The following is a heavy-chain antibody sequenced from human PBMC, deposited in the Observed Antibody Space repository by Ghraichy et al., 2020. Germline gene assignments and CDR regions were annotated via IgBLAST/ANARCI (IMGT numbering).Heavy chain of an antibody. CDR2: ISGSGGST. CDR1: GFTFSSYA. CDR3: AKDGRIAAAGTSDY. Sequence: GGSLRLSCAASGFTFSSYAMSWVRQAPGKGLEWVSAISGSGGSTYYADSVNGRFTISRDNSKNTLYLQMNSLRAEDTALYYCAKDGRIAAAGTSDYWGQGTLVTVSS. J-gene: IGHJ4*02. V-gene: IGHV3-23*01. D-gene: IGHD6-13*01.